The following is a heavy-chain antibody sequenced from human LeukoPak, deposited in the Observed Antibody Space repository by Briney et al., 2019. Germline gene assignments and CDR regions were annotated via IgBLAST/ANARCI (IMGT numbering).Heavy chain of an antibody. CDR2: INPNSGGT. J-gene: IGHJ4*02. D-gene: IGHD5-12*01. CDR1: GYTFTGYY. Sequence: ASVKVSCKASGYTFTGYYMHWVRQAPGQGLEWMGWINPNSGGTNYAQKFQGRVTMTRDTSISTAYMELSRLRSDDTAVYYCARDPGVATSYFDYWGQGTLVTVSS. V-gene: IGHV1-2*02. CDR3: ARDPGVATSYFDY.